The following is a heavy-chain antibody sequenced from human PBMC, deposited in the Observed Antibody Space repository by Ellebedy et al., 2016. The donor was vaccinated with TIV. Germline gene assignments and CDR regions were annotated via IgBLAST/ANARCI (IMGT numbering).Heavy chain of an antibody. V-gene: IGHV3-7*01. Sequence: GESLKISXAASGFTFSRSWMNWVRQAPGKGLEWVASIKQDGSKQNYVDSVKGRFTISRDNTQNSLYLQMNSLRAEDTAVYYCAREVGGGGAYWGQGTLVTASS. J-gene: IGHJ4*02. CDR3: AREVGGGGAY. D-gene: IGHD2-21*01. CDR2: IKQDGSKQ. CDR1: GFTFSRSW.